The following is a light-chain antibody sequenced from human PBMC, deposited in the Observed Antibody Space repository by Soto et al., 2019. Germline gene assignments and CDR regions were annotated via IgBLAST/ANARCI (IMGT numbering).Light chain of an antibody. CDR3: QQRSNWPPAT. CDR2: HTS. Sequence: EIVMTQSPATLSVSPGESATLSCRASQSISGNLAWYQQKPGLSPRLLIYHTSTRATGVPARFSGSGSGTEFSLTISSLQSEDFAVYYCQQRSNWPPATFGQGTRLEIK. CDR1: QSISGN. J-gene: IGKJ5*01. V-gene: IGKV3-15*01.